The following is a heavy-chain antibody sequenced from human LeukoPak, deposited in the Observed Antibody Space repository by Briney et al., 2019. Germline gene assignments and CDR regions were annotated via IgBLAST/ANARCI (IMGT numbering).Heavy chain of an antibody. CDR1: GGTFRSYA. CDR3: ARGDPPGYCSSSSCYRAADL. D-gene: IGHD2-2*01. V-gene: IGHV1-69*13. Sequence: SVKVSCKASGGTFRSYAITWVRQAPGQGLEWVGGFIPLFGMPNYAQKFQGRVTITADESTNTAYMELRSLRSEDTAVYYCARGDPPGYCSSSSCYRAADLWGQGTLVTVSS. J-gene: IGHJ5*02. CDR2: FIPLFGMP.